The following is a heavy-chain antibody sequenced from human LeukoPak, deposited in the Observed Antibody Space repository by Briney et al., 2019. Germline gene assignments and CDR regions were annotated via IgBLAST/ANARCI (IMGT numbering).Heavy chain of an antibody. CDR1: GFTFSSYW. Sequence: PGGSLRLSCAASGFTFSSYWMHWVRQAPGKGLVWVSRINTDGGSTTYADSVKGRFTISRDNARNTLYLQMNSLRAEDTAVYYCASACSGGSCYDFDYWGQGTLVTVSS. D-gene: IGHD2-15*01. CDR3: ASACSGGSCYDFDY. CDR2: INTDGGST. J-gene: IGHJ4*02. V-gene: IGHV3-74*01.